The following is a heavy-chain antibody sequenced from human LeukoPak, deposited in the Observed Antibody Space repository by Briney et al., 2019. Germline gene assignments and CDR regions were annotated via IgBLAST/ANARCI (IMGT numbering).Heavy chain of an antibody. J-gene: IGHJ4*02. Sequence: PGGSLRLSCAASGFTVSSNFMSWVRQAPGKGLEWVSLIYSGGSTYYADSVKGRFTISRDISKNTLFLQLNSLRAEDTAVYYCARDIELSCWGQGTLVTVSS. CDR1: GFTVSSNF. CDR3: ARDIELSC. V-gene: IGHV3-66*01. CDR2: IYSGGST. D-gene: IGHD1-26*01.